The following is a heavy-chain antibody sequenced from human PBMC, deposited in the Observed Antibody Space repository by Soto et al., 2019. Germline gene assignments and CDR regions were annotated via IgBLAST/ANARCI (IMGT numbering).Heavy chain of an antibody. V-gene: IGHV3-23*01. D-gene: IGHD6-13*01. CDR1: GFTFSSYA. J-gene: IGHJ6*02. CDR2: ISGSGGST. Sequence: EVQLLESGGGLVQPGGSLRLSCAASGFTFSSYAMSWVRQAPGKGLEWVSAISGSGGSTYYADSVKGRFTIARDNSKNTLYLQMNSLRAEDTAVYYCAKDLIAEAGTMSGLDYYGMDVWGQGTTVTVSS. CDR3: AKDLIAEAGTMSGLDYYGMDV.